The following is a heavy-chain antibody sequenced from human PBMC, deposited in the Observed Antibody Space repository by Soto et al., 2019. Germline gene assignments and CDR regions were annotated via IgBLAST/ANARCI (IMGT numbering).Heavy chain of an antibody. J-gene: IGHJ6*03. CDR3: ARVEGSYDILTGYYNYYYMDV. V-gene: IGHV4-31*03. D-gene: IGHD3-9*01. CDR2: IYYSGST. CDR1: GGSISSGGYY. Sequence: PSETLSLTCTVSGGSISSGGYYRSWIRQHPGKGLEWIGYIYYSGSTYYNPSLKSRVTISVDTSKNQFSLKLSSVTAADTAVYYCARVEGSYDILTGYYNYYYMDVWGKGTTVTVSS.